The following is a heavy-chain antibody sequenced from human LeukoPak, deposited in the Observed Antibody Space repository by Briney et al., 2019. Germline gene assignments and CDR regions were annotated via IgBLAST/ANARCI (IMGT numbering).Heavy chain of an antibody. CDR3: ATTRDYYENSGYTLLQD. D-gene: IGHD3-22*01. CDR1: GSTFSTYA. V-gene: IGHV1-69*13. J-gene: IGHJ1*01. Sequence: SVKVSCKASGSTFSTYAINWVRQAPGQGLEWLGGNIPILGTSNYAQSFQGRVTITADESSGTAYMALSSLRSEDTAIYYCATTRDYYENSGYTLLQDWGQGTLVTVSS. CDR2: NIPILGTS.